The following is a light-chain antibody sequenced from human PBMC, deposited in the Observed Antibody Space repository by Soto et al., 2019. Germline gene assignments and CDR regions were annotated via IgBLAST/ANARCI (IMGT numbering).Light chain of an antibody. V-gene: IGKV3-20*01. Sequence: EIVLTQSPGTLSLSPGERATLSYRASQSVSSSYLAWYQQKPGQAPRLLIYGASSRATDIPDRFSGSGSGTDFTLTISRLEPEDFAVYYCQQYGSSPWTFGQGTKVDIK. CDR3: QQYGSSPWT. J-gene: IGKJ1*01. CDR1: QSVSSSY. CDR2: GAS.